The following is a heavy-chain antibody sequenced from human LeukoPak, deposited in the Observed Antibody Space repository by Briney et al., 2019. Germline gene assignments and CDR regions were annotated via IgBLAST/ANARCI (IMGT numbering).Heavy chain of an antibody. CDR2: IKQVGSET. V-gene: IGHV3-7*03. CDR1: GFTFSSYW. D-gene: IGHD5-18*01. J-gene: IGHJ3*02. Sequence: GGSLRLSCAASGFTFSSYWMSWVRQAPGKGLEWVSNIKQVGSETYYVDSVKGRFTISRDTAKNSLYLQMNRLRAEDTAVYYCARHIDTAACTGDAFHIWAQGPMVTVSS. CDR3: ARHIDTAACTGDAFHI.